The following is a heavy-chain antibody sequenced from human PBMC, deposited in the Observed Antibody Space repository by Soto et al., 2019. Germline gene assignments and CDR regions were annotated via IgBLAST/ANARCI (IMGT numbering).Heavy chain of an antibody. D-gene: IGHD5-12*01. Sequence: QVQLVQSGAEVKNSGASVKVSCKASGYTFTSYGFSWVRQAPGQGLEWMGWISASNGNTNYAQKLQGRVTMTTDTSTGTAYMELRSLRSDDTATYYCARAHLDIVATIDYYGMDVWGQGTTVTVSS. CDR3: ARAHLDIVATIDYYGMDV. J-gene: IGHJ6*02. CDR1: GYTFTSYG. CDR2: ISASNGNT. V-gene: IGHV1-18*01.